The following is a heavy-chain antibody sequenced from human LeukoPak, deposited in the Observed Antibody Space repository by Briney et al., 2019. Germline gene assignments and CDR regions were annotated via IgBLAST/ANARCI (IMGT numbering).Heavy chain of an antibody. V-gene: IGHV4-38-2*01. CDR1: GYSISSGYY. Sequence: SETLSLTRAVSGYSISSGYYWGWIRQPPGKGLEWIGSIYHSGSTYYNPSLKSRVTISVDTSKNQFSLKLSSVTAADTAVYYCARLRVGTQYYSDYWDQGTLVTVSS. D-gene: IGHD1-26*01. CDR2: IYHSGST. CDR3: ARLRVGTQYYSDY. J-gene: IGHJ4*02.